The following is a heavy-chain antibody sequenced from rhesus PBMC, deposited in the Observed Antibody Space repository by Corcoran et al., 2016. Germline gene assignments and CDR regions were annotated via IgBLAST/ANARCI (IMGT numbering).Heavy chain of an antibody. J-gene: IGHJ4*01. Sequence: QVQLQESGPGLVKPSETLSLTCAVSGSSISSGYGWSWFRQPQGKGREGIGYIGGRRGNTNDNPSLKRRVTMSKDTSKNQFSLKLSSVTAADTAGYYCARDRGAAEDYWGQGVLVTVSS. D-gene: IGHD6-25*01. CDR2: IGGRRGNT. V-gene: IGHV4-127*01. CDR1: GSSISSGYG. CDR3: ARDRGAAEDY.